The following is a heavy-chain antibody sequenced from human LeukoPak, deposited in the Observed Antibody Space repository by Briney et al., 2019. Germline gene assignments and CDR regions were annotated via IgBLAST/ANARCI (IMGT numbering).Heavy chain of an antibody. D-gene: IGHD2/OR15-2a*01. J-gene: IGHJ3*02. CDR1: GFTFSSYA. Sequence: GGSLRLSCAASGFTFSSYAMSWVRQAPGKGLEWVSTISGSGGSTYYADSVKGRFTISSDNSKNTLYLQMNSLRAEDTAVYYCARDRGSGNSCGDSFDIWGPGTMVTASS. CDR3: ARDRGSGNSCGDSFDI. CDR2: ISGSGGST. V-gene: IGHV3-23*01.